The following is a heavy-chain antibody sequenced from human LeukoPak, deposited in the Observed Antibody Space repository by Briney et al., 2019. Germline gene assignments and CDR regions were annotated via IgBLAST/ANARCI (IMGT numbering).Heavy chain of an antibody. CDR2: INHSGST. CDR3: ARPNYDRSGYYDY. CDR1: GGSFSGYY. D-gene: IGHD3-22*01. V-gene: IGHV4-34*01. J-gene: IGHJ4*02. Sequence: SETLSLTCAVYGGSFSGYYWSWIRQPPGKGLEWIGEINHSGSTNYNPSLKSRVTISVDTSKNQFSLKLSSVTAADTAVYYCARPNYDRSGYYDYWGQGTLVTVSS.